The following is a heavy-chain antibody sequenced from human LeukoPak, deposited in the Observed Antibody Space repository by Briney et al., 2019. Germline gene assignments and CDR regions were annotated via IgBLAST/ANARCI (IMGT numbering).Heavy chain of an antibody. CDR1: GYTFTDYY. CDR3: ARGKAAAPLPTYYFDY. V-gene: IGHV1-2*02. Sequence: ASVKVSCKASGYTFTDYYMHWVRQAPGQGLEWMGWINPSSGGTNYAQKFQGRVTVTRDTSISTAYMDLSRLRSDDTAVYYCARGKAAAPLPTYYFDYWGQGTLVTVSS. J-gene: IGHJ4*02. CDR2: INPSSGGT. D-gene: IGHD6-13*01.